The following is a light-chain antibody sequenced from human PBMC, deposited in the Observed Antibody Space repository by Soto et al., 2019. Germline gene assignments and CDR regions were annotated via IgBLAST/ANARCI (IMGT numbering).Light chain of an antibody. J-gene: IGLJ2*01. Sequence: QSALTQPASVSGSPGQSITISCTGTSSDFGGYNYVSWYQQHPGKAPKLMIYEVSNRPSGVSNRFSGSKSGNTASLTISGLQAEDEADYYCSSDTSTSAVLFGGGTKLTVL. CDR1: SSDFGGYNY. CDR2: EVS. CDR3: SSDTSTSAVL. V-gene: IGLV2-14*01.